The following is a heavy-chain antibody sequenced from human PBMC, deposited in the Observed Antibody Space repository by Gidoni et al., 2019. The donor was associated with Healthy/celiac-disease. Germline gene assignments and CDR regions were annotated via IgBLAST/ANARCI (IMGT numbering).Heavy chain of an antibody. CDR1: GSLFPSYG. D-gene: IGHD3-22*01. CDR3: ARDLVPYYDSSGYPRGTWFDP. CDR2: SSAYNGNT. Sequence: VQLVQSGAEVTKPGASVQVSCKASGSLFPSYGILWGRQAPGQGLEWIGWSSAYNGNTNYAQKLQGRGTMTTDTATSTAYRERRSLRSDDTAVYYCARDLVPYYDSSGYPRGTWFDPWGQGTLVTVSS. J-gene: IGHJ5*02. V-gene: IGHV1-18*01.